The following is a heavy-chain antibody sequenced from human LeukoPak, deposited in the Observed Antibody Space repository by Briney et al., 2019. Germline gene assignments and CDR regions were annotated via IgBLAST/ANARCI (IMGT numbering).Heavy chain of an antibody. CDR3: ARDGYSYGLLRVFDP. D-gene: IGHD5-18*01. CDR1: GGSISSGGYY. Sequence: PSETLSLTCTVSGGSISSGGYYWSWIRQHPGKGLEWIGYIYYSGCTYYNPSLKSRVTISVDTSKNQFSLKLSSVTAADTAVYYCARDGYSYGLLRVFDPWGQGTLVTVSS. J-gene: IGHJ5*02. CDR2: IYYSGCT. V-gene: IGHV4-31*03.